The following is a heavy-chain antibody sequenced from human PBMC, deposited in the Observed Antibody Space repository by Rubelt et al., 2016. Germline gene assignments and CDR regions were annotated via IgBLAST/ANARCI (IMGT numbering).Heavy chain of an antibody. V-gene: IGHV4-38-2*02. Sequence: QVQLQESGPGLVKPSETLSLTGTVSGYFNRSGYYWGWIRQPPEKGLAWIGSIYHGGSTYYNPSLKSRVTISVDTSKNQFSLKLSSVTAADTAVYYCARGATTFFDYWGQGTLVTVSS. D-gene: IGHD1-26*01. CDR1: GYFNRSGYY. J-gene: IGHJ4*02. CDR2: IYHGGST. CDR3: ARGATTFFDY.